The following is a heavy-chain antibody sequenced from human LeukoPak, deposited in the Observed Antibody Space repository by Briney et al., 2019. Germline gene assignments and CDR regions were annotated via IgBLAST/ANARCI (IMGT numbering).Heavy chain of an antibody. CDR1: GFTFSNHA. V-gene: IGHV3-23*01. Sequence: PGGSLRLSCAASGFTFSNHAMSWVRQAPGEGLQWVSVISGSGRTTEYADSVKGRFTISRDNSKNTLSLQMNSLRVEDTAIYYCAKNVVVKRYFDYWGQGTLITVSS. D-gene: IGHD2-15*01. CDR2: ISGSGRTT. J-gene: IGHJ4*02. CDR3: AKNVVVKRYFDY.